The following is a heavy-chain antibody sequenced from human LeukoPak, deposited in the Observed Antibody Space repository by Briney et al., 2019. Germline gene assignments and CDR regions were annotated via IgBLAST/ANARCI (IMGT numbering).Heavy chain of an antibody. J-gene: IGHJ5*02. CDR2: INPNSGGT. CDR3: ARSDSRAAAGTGWFDP. V-gene: IGHV1-2*02. CDR1: GYTFTSYY. D-gene: IGHD6-13*01. Sequence: GASVKVSCKASGYTFTSYYMHWVRQAPGQGLEWMGWINPNSGGTNYAQKFQGRVTMTRDTSISTAYMELSRLRSDDTAVYYCARSDSRAAAGTGWFDPWGQGTLVTVSS.